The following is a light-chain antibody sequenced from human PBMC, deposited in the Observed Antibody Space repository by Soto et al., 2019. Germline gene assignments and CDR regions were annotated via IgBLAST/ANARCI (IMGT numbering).Light chain of an antibody. CDR3: HQYSSYSA. Sequence: DIVMTQSPSTLSASVGDRVTITCRASQSVSRWLAWYQQKPGKAPKLLISKTSSLESGVPSRSSGSGSGTEFTLTISTPQPDYFATYYCHQYSSYSAFGQGTKVEIK. J-gene: IGKJ1*01. V-gene: IGKV1-5*03. CDR2: KTS. CDR1: QSVSRW.